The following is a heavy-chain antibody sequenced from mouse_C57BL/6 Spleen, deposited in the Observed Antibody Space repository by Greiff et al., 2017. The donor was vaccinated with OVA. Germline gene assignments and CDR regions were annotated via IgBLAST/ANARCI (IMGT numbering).Heavy chain of an antibody. D-gene: IGHD4-1*01. CDR3: AKNWIDY. CDR2: IYPGDGDT. V-gene: IGHV1-82*01. Sequence: VQRVESGPELVKPGASVKISCKASGYAFSSSWMNWVKQRPGKGLEWIGRIYPGDGDTNYNGKFKGKATLTADKSSSTAYMQLSSLTSEDSAVYFCAKNWIDYWGQGTTLTVSS. CDR1: GYAFSSSW. J-gene: IGHJ2*01.